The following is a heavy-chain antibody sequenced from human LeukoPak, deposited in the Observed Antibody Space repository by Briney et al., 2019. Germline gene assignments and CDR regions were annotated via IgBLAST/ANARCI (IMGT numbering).Heavy chain of an antibody. CDR2: ISGSGGST. CDR1: GFTFSSYA. J-gene: IGHJ3*02. Sequence: GGSLRLSCAASGFTFSSYAMSWVRQAPGKGLEWVSAISGSGGSTYYADSVKGRFTISRDNSKNTLYLQMNSLRTEDTAVYYCAKGRNLRDAFDIWGQGTMVTVSS. D-gene: IGHD1-14*01. V-gene: IGHV3-23*01. CDR3: AKGRNLRDAFDI.